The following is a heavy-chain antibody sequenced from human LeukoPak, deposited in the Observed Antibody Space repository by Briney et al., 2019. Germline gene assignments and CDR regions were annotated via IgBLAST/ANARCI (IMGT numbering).Heavy chain of an antibody. Sequence: GGSLRLSCAGSGFTFSSYSLNWVRRAPGKGLEWVSSISSTSTYIYYADSVKGRFIISRDNAKNSLYLQMNSLRAEDTAVYYCARAFKVPSWYFDLWGRGTLVTVSS. CDR2: ISSTSTYI. V-gene: IGHV3-21*04. J-gene: IGHJ2*01. CDR3: ARAFKVPSWYFDL. CDR1: GFTFSSYS.